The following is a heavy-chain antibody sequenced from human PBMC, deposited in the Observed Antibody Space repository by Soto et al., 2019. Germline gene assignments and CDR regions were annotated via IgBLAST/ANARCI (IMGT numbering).Heavy chain of an antibody. CDR3: AKIGGYSYNFDY. Sequence: PGGSLRLSCAASGFTFSSYSMNWVRQAQGKGLEWVSSISSSSSYIYYADSVKGRFTISRDNAKNSLYLQMNSLRAEDTAVYYCAKIGGYSYNFDYWGQGTLVTVSS. J-gene: IGHJ4*02. CDR2: ISSSSSYI. V-gene: IGHV3-21*01. CDR1: GFTFSSYS. D-gene: IGHD5-18*01.